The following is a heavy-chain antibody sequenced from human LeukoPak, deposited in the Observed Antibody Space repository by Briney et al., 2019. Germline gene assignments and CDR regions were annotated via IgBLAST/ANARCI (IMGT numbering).Heavy chain of an antibody. CDR3: ARVVGLTGYSSNWYSGYYYYMDV. D-gene: IGHD6-13*01. CDR2: IIPIFGTT. J-gene: IGHJ6*03. V-gene: IGHV1-69*06. Sequence: ASVKVSCKTSGGTFSSYAITWVRQTPGQGLEWMGGIIPIFGTTNYAQKFQDRVTITADKSTSTAYMKLSSLRSEDTAVYYCARVVGLTGYSSNWYSGYYYYMDVWGKGTTVTVSS. CDR1: GGTFSSYA.